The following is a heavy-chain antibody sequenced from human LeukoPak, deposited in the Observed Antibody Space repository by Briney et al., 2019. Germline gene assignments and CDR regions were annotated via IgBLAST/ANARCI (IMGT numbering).Heavy chain of an antibody. Sequence: SQTPSLSCTVSGGSISSGGYYWSWIRQHPGKGLEWIGYIYYSGSTYYNPSLKSRVTISVDTSKNQFSLKLSSVTAADTAVYYCARDHYYGSGSYRSGFDYWGQGTLVTVSS. CDR3: ARDHYYGSGSYRSGFDY. V-gene: IGHV4-31*03. D-gene: IGHD3-10*01. CDR1: GGSISSGGYY. J-gene: IGHJ4*02. CDR2: IYYSGST.